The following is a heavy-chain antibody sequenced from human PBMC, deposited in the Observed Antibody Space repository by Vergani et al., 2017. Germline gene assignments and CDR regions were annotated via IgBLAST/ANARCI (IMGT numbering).Heavy chain of an antibody. CDR3: ASYDYYDSSGYFRDFYY. CDR1: GFTFSSYA. V-gene: IGHV3-30*01. Sequence: QVQLVESGGGVVQPGRSLRLSCAASGFTFSSYAMHWVRQAPGKGLEWVAVISYDGSNKYYADSVKGRFTISRDNSKNTLYLQMNSLRAEATAVYYCASYDYYDSSGYFRDFYYWGQGTLVTVSS. J-gene: IGHJ4*02. D-gene: IGHD3-22*01. CDR2: ISYDGSNK.